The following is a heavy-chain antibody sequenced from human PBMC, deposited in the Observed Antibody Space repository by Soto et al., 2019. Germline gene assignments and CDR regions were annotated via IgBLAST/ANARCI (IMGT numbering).Heavy chain of an antibody. CDR1: GFTFSSYA. V-gene: IGHV3-23*01. CDR2: ISGSGGST. J-gene: IGHJ6*02. Sequence: GGSLRLSCAASGFTFSSYAMSWVRQAPGKGLEWVSAISGSGGSTYYADSVKGRFTISRDNSKNTLYLQMNSLRAEDTAVYYCAKDRGSGLGYYYYGMDVWGQGTTVTVSS. CDR3: AKDRGSGLGYYYYGMDV. D-gene: IGHD3-3*01.